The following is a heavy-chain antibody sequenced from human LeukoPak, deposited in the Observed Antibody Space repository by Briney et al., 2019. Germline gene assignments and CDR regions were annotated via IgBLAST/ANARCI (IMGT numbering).Heavy chain of an antibody. CDR3: ARVGYFDWLRNQYYYYYMDV. D-gene: IGHD3-9*01. CDR1: GFTFSSYG. V-gene: IGHV3-30*03. Sequence: GGSLRLSCAASGFTFSSYGMHWVRQAPGKGLEWVAVISYDGSNKYYADSVKGRFTISRDNSKNTLYMQMNSLRAEDTAVYYCARVGYFDWLRNQYYYYYMDVWGKGTTVTISS. J-gene: IGHJ6*03. CDR2: ISYDGSNK.